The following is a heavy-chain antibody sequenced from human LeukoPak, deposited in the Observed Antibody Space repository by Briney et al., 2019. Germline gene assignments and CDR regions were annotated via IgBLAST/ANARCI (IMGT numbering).Heavy chain of an antibody. CDR2: IKEDGSEQ. CDR1: AFTFSSYW. Sequence: GGSLRLSCAASAFTFSSYWMSWVRQAPGKGLEWVANIKEDGSEQYYVDSLRGRFTISRDNAKNSLYLQMNSLRAEDTAVYYCVRDSYSRDLDYWGQGTLVTVSS. D-gene: IGHD3-22*01. CDR3: VRDSYSRDLDY. J-gene: IGHJ4*02. V-gene: IGHV3-7*01.